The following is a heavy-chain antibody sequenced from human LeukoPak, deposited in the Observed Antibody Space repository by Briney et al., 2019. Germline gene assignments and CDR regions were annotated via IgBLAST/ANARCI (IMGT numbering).Heavy chain of an antibody. CDR3: ARDPQPYSYGSYYFDY. D-gene: IGHD5-18*01. CDR1: GGTFSSYA. V-gene: IGHV1-69*04. J-gene: IGHJ4*02. CDR2: IIPIFGIA. Sequence: SVKVSCKASGGTFSSYAISWVRQAPGQGLEWMGRIIPIFGIANYAQKIQGRVTITADKSTSTAYMELSSLRSEDTAVYYCARDPQPYSYGSYYFDYWGQGTLVTVSS.